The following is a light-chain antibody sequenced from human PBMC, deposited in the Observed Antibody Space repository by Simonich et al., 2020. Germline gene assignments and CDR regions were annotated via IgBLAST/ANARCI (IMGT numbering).Light chain of an antibody. CDR3: LLSYSGAWV. J-gene: IGLJ3*02. Sequence: QAVVTQEPSLTVSPGGTVTLTCGSSTGAVTSGHYPYWFQQKPGQAPRTLIYATSNKPSWTPARFSGSLLGGKAALTLSGAQPEDEAEYYCLLSYSGAWVFGGGTKLTVL. V-gene: IGLV7-46*01. CDR1: TGAVTSGHY. CDR2: ATS.